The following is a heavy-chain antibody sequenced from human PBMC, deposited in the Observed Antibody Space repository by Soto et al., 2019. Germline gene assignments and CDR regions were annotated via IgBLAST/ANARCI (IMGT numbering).Heavy chain of an antibody. CDR2: IRKNGYGGTT. Sequence: GGSLRLSCTASGFTFGDYVMVWFRQAPGKGLEWVGFIRKNGYGGTTEYAASVKGRFSISRDDAKSIAYLLMNSLKTEDTALYYCTRDIVGATGFDYWGQGTLVTVSS. V-gene: IGHV3-49*03. CDR3: TRDIVGATGFDY. J-gene: IGHJ4*02. CDR1: GFTFGDYV. D-gene: IGHD1-26*01.